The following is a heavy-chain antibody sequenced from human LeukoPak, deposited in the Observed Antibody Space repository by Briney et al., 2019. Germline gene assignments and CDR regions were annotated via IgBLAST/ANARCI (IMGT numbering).Heavy chain of an antibody. Sequence: GGSLRLSCAASGFTFSSYGMHWVRQAPGKGLEWVAFIRYDGSNKYYADSVKGRFTISRDNSKNTLYLQMNSLRAEDTAVYYCAKADGGYSYGSRAFFDYWGQGTLVTVSS. CDR1: GFTFSSYG. V-gene: IGHV3-30*02. J-gene: IGHJ4*02. D-gene: IGHD5-18*01. CDR3: AKADGGYSYGSRAFFDY. CDR2: IRYDGSNK.